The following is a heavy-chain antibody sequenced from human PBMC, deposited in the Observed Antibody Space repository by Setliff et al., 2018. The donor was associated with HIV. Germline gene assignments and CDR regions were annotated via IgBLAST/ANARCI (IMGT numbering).Heavy chain of an antibody. Sequence: GESLRLSCEVSGLTFRRYWMHWVRQAPGKGLVWVSRINSDGSSISYADSVKGRFTSSNAKNTLYLQMNSLRAEDTAVYYCAKGELDYWGQGTLVTVSS. CDR1: GLTFRRYW. D-gene: IGHD1-26*01. V-gene: IGHV3-74*01. CDR2: INSDGSSI. J-gene: IGHJ4*02. CDR3: AKGELDY.